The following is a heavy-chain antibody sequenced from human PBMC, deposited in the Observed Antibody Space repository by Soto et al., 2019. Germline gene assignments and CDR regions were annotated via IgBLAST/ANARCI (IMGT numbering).Heavy chain of an antibody. CDR3: AKVIRADSTSSNFYYYSGLDV. CDR1: GFTFRTYG. CDR2: ISNNGINK. V-gene: IGHV3-30*18. J-gene: IGHJ6*02. Sequence: QVQLVESGGGVVQPGRYLRLSCAASGFTFRTYGMHWVRQAPGKGLECLAVISNNGINKYYADSVKGRITISRDNSRDTLFLQMNSMRGEDTAIYYCAKVIRADSTSSNFYYYSGLDVWGQGTTVTVSS. D-gene: IGHD6-6*01.